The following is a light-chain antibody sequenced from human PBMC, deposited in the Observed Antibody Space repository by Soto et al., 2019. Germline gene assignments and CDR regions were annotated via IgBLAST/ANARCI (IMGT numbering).Light chain of an antibody. CDR2: GAS. CDR1: PSVTNY. CDR3: QLYGISPH. Sequence: EIVLTQSPATLSLSPVERATLSCRASPSVTNYLAWYQQKPGQAPRLLIYGASSRATGIPDRFSGSASGTDFTLTINRLEPEDFAVYYCQLYGISPHFGQGTRLEIK. J-gene: IGKJ5*01. V-gene: IGKV3-20*01.